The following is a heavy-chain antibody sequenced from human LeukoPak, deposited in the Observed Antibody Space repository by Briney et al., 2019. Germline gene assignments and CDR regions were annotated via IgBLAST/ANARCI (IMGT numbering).Heavy chain of an antibody. Sequence: ASVKVSCKASGYTFTGYYMHWVRQAPGQELEWMGWINPNNGGTNYAQKFQGRVTMTRDPSISTAYMELSRLRSDDTAVYYCARDRARWGSKTFGYWGQGTLVTVSS. CDR3: ARDRARWGSKTFGY. CDR1: GYTFTGYY. V-gene: IGHV1-2*02. J-gene: IGHJ4*02. CDR2: INPNNGGT. D-gene: IGHD3-16*01.